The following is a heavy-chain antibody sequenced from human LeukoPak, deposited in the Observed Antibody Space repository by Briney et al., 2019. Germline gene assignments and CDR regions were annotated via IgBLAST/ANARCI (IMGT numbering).Heavy chain of an antibody. CDR1: GYTLTELS. Sequence: AASVKVSCKVSGYTLTELSMHWVRQAPGKGLEWMGMIIPLFVTPNLGQKFQGRVTLTADKSTSTAYMELSSLRSEDTAVYYCATEGYSSGWFPYWGQGTLVTVSS. CDR2: IIPLFVTP. V-gene: IGHV1-24*01. CDR3: ATEGYSSGWFPY. D-gene: IGHD6-19*01. J-gene: IGHJ4*02.